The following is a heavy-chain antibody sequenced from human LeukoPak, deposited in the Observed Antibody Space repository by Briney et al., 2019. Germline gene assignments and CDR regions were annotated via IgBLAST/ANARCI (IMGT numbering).Heavy chain of an antibody. J-gene: IGHJ3*02. CDR1: GFTLSSYS. D-gene: IGHD3-22*01. Sequence: GGSLRLSCAVSGFTLSSYSMNWVRQAPGKRLEWVSYISSTSSTIYYADSVKGRFTISRDNAKNPLSLQMNSLRAEDTAVYYCARDHHRRLYDSQARDTFDIWGQGTMVTVSS. V-gene: IGHV3-48*01. CDR3: ARDHHRRLYDSQARDTFDI. CDR2: ISSTSSTI.